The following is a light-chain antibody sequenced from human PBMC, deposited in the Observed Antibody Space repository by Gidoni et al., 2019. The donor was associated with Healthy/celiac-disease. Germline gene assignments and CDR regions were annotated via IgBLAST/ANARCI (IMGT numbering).Light chain of an antibody. CDR2: GNS. CDR1: SSNIGAGYD. V-gene: IGLV1-40*01. Sequence: QSVLTHPPSVSGAPAQWVTISCTGSSSNIGAGYDVHWYQQLPRTAPKLLIYGNSNRTSGVPDRVSGSKSGTSAYLAITGLQAEDEADYYCQSYDSSLSVLYVFGTGTKVTVL. CDR3: QSYDSSLSVLYV. J-gene: IGLJ1*01.